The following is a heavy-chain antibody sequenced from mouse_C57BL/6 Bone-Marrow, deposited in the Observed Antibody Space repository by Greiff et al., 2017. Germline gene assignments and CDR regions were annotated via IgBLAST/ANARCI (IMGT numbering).Heavy chain of an antibody. D-gene: IGHD2-1*01. J-gene: IGHJ4*01. CDR3: ASEYGSQTRYAMDY. CDR2: IDPSDSYT. CDR1: GYTFTSYW. Sequence: QVQLQQPGAELVMPGASVKLSCKASGYTFTSYWMHWVKQRPGQGLEWIGEIDPSDSYTNYNHKFKGQSTLTVDKSSSTAYLQLSRLTSEDSAVYYCASEYGSQTRYAMDYWGQGTAVTVSS. V-gene: IGHV1-69*01.